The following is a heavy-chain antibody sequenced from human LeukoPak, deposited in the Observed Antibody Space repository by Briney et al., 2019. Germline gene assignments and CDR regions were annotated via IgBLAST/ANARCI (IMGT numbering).Heavy chain of an antibody. Sequence: SSETLSLTCTVSGGSISSYDWSWIRQPPGKGLEWIGYIYYSGNTNYNPSLQRRVTISVDTSKNQFSLKLSSVTAADTAVYYCARDGRYGFTNWGQGTLVTVSS. CDR3: ARDGRYGFTN. CDR2: IYYSGNT. V-gene: IGHV4-59*01. D-gene: IGHD5-18*01. CDR1: GGSISSYD. J-gene: IGHJ4*02.